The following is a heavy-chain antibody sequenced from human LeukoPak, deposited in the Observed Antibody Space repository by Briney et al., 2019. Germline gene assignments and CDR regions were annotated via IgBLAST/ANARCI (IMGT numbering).Heavy chain of an antibody. D-gene: IGHD2-8*02. CDR1: GFTXTNYY. CDR2: INPSGSST. CDR3: AREESGGYFDY. V-gene: IGHV1-46*01. J-gene: IGHJ4*02. Sequence: ASVKVSCKASGFTXTNYYMHWVRQAPGQGLEWMGLINPSGSSTNYAQKFRGRVTMTRDTSTTTVYMELSSLRSEDTAVYYCAREESGGYFDYGGQGTLVTVSS.